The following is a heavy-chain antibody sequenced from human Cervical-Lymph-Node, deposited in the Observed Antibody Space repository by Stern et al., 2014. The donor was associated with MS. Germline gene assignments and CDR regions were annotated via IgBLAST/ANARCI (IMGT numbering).Heavy chain of an antibody. Sequence: EDQLVESGGGLVQPGGSLRLSCAASGFTFSTYWMHWVRQAPGKGLGWVSRMNSDESSTSYADSVKGRFSISRDNDKNTLYLQMNSLRAEDTAVYYCARGVMVAATYAYDIWGQGTMVTISS. V-gene: IGHV3-74*02. J-gene: IGHJ3*02. CDR2: MNSDESST. CDR1: GFTFSTYW. CDR3: ARGVMVAATYAYDI. D-gene: IGHD2-15*01.